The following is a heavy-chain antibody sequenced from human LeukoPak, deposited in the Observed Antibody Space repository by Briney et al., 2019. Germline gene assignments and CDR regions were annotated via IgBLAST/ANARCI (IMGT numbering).Heavy chain of an antibody. CDR2: ITSSSSYI. Sequence: GGSLRLSCAASGFTFSTYNVNWVRHAPGKGLEWISSITSSSSYIYYADSVKGRFTISRDNAKNSLYLQMSSLSPDDTAVYFCARDPYSGNYGNYYYYYMDVWGKGTTVTISS. CDR1: GFTFSTYN. D-gene: IGHD1-26*01. J-gene: IGHJ6*03. V-gene: IGHV3-21*06. CDR3: ARDPYSGNYGNYYYYYMDV.